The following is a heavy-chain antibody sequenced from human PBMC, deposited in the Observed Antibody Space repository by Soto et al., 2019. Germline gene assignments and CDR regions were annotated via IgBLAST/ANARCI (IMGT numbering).Heavy chain of an antibody. CDR3: ARVGEMAAMVDY. CDR1: GGSISSGDYS. D-gene: IGHD2-2*01. Sequence: QVQLQESGPGLVKPSQTLSLTCTVSGGSISSGDYSWSWIRQPPGKGLEWIGYIYYSGSTYYNPSFKSRVTISVDTSKNQFSLKLSSVTAADTAVYYCARVGEMAAMVDYWGQGTLVTVSS. J-gene: IGHJ4*02. CDR2: IYYSGST. V-gene: IGHV4-30-4*01.